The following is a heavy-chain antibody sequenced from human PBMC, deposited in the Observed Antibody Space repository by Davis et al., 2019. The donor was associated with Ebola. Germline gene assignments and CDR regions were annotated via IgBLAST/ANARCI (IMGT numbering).Heavy chain of an antibody. Sequence: SETLSLTCTVSGGSISSGNWWSWVRQHPGKGLEWIGFIYYSGSTYYNPSLKSRLTISVDTSKNQFSLKLSSVTAADTAVYYCARHLVGSSPRNNYGMDVWGQGTTVTVSS. CDR2: IYYSGST. J-gene: IGHJ6*02. V-gene: IGHV4-39*01. CDR1: GGSISSGNW. D-gene: IGHD6-6*01. CDR3: ARHLVGSSPRNNYGMDV.